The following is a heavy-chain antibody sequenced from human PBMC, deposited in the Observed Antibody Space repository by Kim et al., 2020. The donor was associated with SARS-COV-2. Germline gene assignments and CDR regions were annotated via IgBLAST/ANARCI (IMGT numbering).Heavy chain of an antibody. CDR2: INPSGGST. CDR3: ARGSGWGSGGRVGHFDY. J-gene: IGHJ4*02. V-gene: IGHV1-46*01. Sequence: ASVKVSCKASGYTFTSYYMHWVRQAPGQGLEWMGIINPSGGSTSYAQKFQGRVTMTRDTSTSTVYMELSSLRSEDTAVYYCARGSGWGSGGRVGHFDYWGQGTLVTVSS. CDR1: GYTFTSYY. D-gene: IGHD1-26*01.